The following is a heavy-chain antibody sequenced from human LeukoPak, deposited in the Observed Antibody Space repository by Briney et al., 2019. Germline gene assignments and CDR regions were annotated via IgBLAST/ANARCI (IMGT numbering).Heavy chain of an antibody. CDR3: ARTDPNTYYFDY. J-gene: IGHJ4*02. CDR1: GGSISSYY. CDR2: IYYSGST. Sequence: KPSETLSLTCTVSGGSISSYYWSWIRQPPGKGLEWIGYIYYSGSTNYNPSLKSRVTISVDTSKNQFSLKLSSVTAADTAVYYCARTDPNTYYFDYWGQGTLVTVSS. D-gene: IGHD2/OR15-2a*01. V-gene: IGHV4-59*01.